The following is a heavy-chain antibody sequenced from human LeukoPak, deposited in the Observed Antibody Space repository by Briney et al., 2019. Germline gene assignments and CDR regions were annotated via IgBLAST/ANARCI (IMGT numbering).Heavy chain of an antibody. Sequence: ASVKVSCKASGYTFTSYYMHWVRQAPGQGLEWMGIINPSGGSTSYAQKFQGRVTMTRDTSTSTVYMELSSLRSEDTAVYYCASPYYDFWSGYEGAFDIWGQGTMVTVSS. D-gene: IGHD3-3*01. CDR3: ASPYYDFWSGYEGAFDI. CDR1: GYTFTSYY. CDR2: INPSGGST. V-gene: IGHV1-46*01. J-gene: IGHJ3*02.